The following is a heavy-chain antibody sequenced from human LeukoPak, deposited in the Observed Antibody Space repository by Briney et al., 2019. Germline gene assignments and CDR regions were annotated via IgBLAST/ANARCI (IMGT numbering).Heavy chain of an antibody. CDR3: TRVVTMVRGVIIAAFDI. CDR2: IRSKAYGGTT. V-gene: IGHV3-49*04. J-gene: IGHJ3*02. Sequence: PGGSLRLSCTASGFTFGDYAMSWVRQAPGKGLEWVGFIRSKAYGGTTEYAASVKGRFTISRDDSKSIAYLQMNSLKTEDTAVYYCTRVVTMVRGVIIAAFDIWGQGTMVTVSS. D-gene: IGHD3-10*01. CDR1: GFTFGDYA.